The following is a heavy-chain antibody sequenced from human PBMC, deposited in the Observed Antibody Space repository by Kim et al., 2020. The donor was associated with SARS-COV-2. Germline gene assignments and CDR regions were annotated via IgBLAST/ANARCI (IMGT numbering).Heavy chain of an antibody. CDR2: ISSSSSTI. J-gene: IGHJ4*02. V-gene: IGHV3-48*02. Sequence: GGSLRLSCAASGFTSSTYSVNWVRQAPGKGLEWISYISSSSSTIYYADSVKGRFTISRDNDKNSLYLQMNSLRDDDTAIYYCVRDYRYALDYWGQGTLVT. CDR3: VRDYRYALDY. D-gene: IGHD5-18*01. CDR1: GFTSSTYS.